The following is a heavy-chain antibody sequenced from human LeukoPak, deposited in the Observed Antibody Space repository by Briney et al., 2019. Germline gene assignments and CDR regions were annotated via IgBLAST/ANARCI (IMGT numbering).Heavy chain of an antibody. V-gene: IGHV5-51*01. CDR3: ARSHYYDSQADWFDP. Sequence: GESLKISCKGSGYRFTSYWIGWVRQMPGKGLEWMGIIYPGDSDTRYSPSFQGQVTISADKSISTAYLQWSSLKASDTAMYYCARSHYYDSQADWFDPWGQGTLVTVSS. CDR1: GYRFTSYW. CDR2: IYPGDSDT. D-gene: IGHD3-22*01. J-gene: IGHJ5*02.